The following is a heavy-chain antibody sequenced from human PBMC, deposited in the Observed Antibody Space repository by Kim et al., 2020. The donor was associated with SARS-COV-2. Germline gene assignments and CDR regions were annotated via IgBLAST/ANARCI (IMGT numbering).Heavy chain of an antibody. CDR1: GGTFSSYA. Sequence: SVKVSCKASGGTFSSYAISWVRQAPGQGLEWMGGIIPIFGTANYAQKFQGRVTITADESTSTAYMELSSLRSEDTAVYYCARDPYYYGSGSYYTGDWGQGTLVTVSS. CDR2: IIPIFGTA. J-gene: IGHJ4*02. V-gene: IGHV1-69*13. CDR3: ARDPYYYGSGSYYTGD. D-gene: IGHD3-10*01.